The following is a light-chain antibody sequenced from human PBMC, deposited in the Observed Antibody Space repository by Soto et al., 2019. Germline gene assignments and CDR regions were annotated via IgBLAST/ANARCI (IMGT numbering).Light chain of an antibody. V-gene: IGLV2-11*01. Sequence: QSVLTQPRSVSGSPGQSVTISCTGTSSDIGGYNYVSWYQQHLGKAPKLMIYDVNRRPSGVPDRFSGSKSGNTASLTISGLQAEDEADYYCCSYAGSYTWVFGGGTKLTVL. CDR2: DVN. J-gene: IGLJ3*02. CDR1: SSDIGGYNY. CDR3: CSYAGSYTWV.